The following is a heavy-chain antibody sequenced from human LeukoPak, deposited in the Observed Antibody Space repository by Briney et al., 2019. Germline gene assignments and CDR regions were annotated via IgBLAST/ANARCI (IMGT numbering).Heavy chain of an antibody. D-gene: IGHD5/OR15-5a*01. J-gene: IGHJ6*02. CDR2: IIPILGIA. CDR1: GGTFSSYA. CDR3: ASCLTRDYYYYGMDV. Sequence: SVKVSCKASGGTFSSYAISWVRQAPGQGLEWMGRIIPILGIANYAQKFQGRVTITADKSTSTAYMELSSLRSEDTAVYYCASCLTRDYYYYGMDVWGQGTTVTVSS. V-gene: IGHV1-69*04.